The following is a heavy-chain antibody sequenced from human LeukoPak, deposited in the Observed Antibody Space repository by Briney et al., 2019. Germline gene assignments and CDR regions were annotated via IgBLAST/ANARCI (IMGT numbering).Heavy chain of an antibody. CDR3: AKDTPGGLWLFDY. Sequence: PGGSLRLSCAVSGFTFSSYAMSWVRQAPGKGLEWVSGISSSGDSTDYADSVKGRVTIPRDNSKNTLYLQMSSLRAEDTAVYYCAKDTPGGLWLFDYWGRGTLVIVSS. CDR2: ISSSGDST. V-gene: IGHV3-23*01. D-gene: IGHD2-21*01. J-gene: IGHJ4*02. CDR1: GFTFSSYA.